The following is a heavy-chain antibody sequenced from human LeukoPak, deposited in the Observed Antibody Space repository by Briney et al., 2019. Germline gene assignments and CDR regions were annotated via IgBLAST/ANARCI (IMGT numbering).Heavy chain of an antibody. CDR3: ARGKHIGGYYLFDS. J-gene: IGHJ4*02. D-gene: IGHD3-22*01. Sequence: SETLSLTCTVSGGSISSYYWSWFRQPPGKGLEWIGYIYYRGSTNYNPSLKSRVTISVDTSKNQFSLKLNSVTAADTAVYYCARGKHIGGYYLFDSWGQGSLVTVSS. CDR2: IYYRGST. V-gene: IGHV4-59*01. CDR1: GGSISSYY.